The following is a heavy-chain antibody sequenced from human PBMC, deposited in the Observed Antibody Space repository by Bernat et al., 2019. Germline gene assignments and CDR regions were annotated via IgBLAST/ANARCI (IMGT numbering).Heavy chain of an antibody. J-gene: IGHJ3*02. V-gene: IGHV4-59*01. CDR3: ARVDAAFEI. CDR2: IYYGGAT. CDR1: GDSISGYY. Sequence: VQMQESGPGLVKPSETLSLTCTVSGDSISGYYWSWLRQSPEKGLEWIAYIYYGGATNYNPSLKSRVTISADASKNQFSLKLISVTAADTAVYYCARVDAAFEIWGRGTMVTVSS.